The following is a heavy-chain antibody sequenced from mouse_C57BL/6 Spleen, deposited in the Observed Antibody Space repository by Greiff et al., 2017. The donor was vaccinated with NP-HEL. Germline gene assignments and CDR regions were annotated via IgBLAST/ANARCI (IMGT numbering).Heavy chain of an antibody. J-gene: IGHJ1*03. CDR3: ARNWDWYFDV. V-gene: IGHV1-69*01. CDR1: GYTFTSYW. CDR2: IDPSDSYT. Sequence: QGQLQQPGAELVMPGASVKLSCKASGYTFTSYWMHWVKQRPGQGLEWIGEIDPSDSYTNYNQKFKGKSTLTVDKSSSTAYMQLSSRTSEDSAVYYCARNWDWYFDVWGTGTTVTVSS. D-gene: IGHD4-1*01.